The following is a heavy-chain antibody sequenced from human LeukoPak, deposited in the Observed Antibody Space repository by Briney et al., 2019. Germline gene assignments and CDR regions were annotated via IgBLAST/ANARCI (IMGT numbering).Heavy chain of an antibody. V-gene: IGHV1-18*04. D-gene: IGHD1-26*01. Sequence: ASVKVSCKASGYTFTSYYMHWVRQAPGQGLEWMGWISAYNGNTNYAQKLQGRVTMTTDTSTSTAYMELRSLRSDDTAVYYCARVEQSWELRGMDVWGQGTTVTVSS. CDR2: ISAYNGNT. CDR1: GYTFTSYY. J-gene: IGHJ6*02. CDR3: ARVEQSWELRGMDV.